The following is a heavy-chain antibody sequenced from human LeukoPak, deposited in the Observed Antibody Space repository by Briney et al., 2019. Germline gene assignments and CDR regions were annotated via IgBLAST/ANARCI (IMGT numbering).Heavy chain of an antibody. CDR1: GYTFSTYG. Sequence: ASVKVSCKASGYTFSTYGINWVRQATGQGLEWMGWTNINSGYTGYAQKFQGRLTITRNTSINTAYMELSSLRSEDTAVYYCARVAGSIDYWGQRTLVTVSS. CDR3: ARVAGSIDY. CDR2: TNINSGYT. J-gene: IGHJ4*02. V-gene: IGHV1-8*03. D-gene: IGHD6-19*01.